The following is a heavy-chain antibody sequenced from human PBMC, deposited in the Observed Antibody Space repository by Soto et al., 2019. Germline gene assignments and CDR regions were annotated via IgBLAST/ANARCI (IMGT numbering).Heavy chain of an antibody. CDR2: IRSKAYGGTT. J-gene: IGHJ6*03. CDR3: TRELRFLEPLYYYMDV. D-gene: IGHD3-3*01. V-gene: IGHV3-49*03. CDR1: GFTFGDYA. Sequence: GGSLRLSCTASGFTFGDYAMSWFRQAPGKGLEWVGFIRSKAYGGTTEYAASVKGRFTISRDDSKSIAYLQMNSLKTEDTAVYYCTRELRFLEPLYYYMDVWGKGTTVTVSS.